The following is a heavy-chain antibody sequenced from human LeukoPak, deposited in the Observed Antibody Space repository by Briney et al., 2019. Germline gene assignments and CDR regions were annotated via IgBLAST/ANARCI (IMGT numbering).Heavy chain of an antibody. Sequence: PSETLSLTCIVSGGSISSYYWSWIRQPPGKGLEWIGYIYYSGSTNYNPSLKSRVTISVDTSKNQFSLKLSSVTAADTAVYYCARAGVYGATSSFDYWGQGTLVTVSS. V-gene: IGHV4-59*01. CDR1: GGSISSYY. CDR2: IYYSGST. D-gene: IGHD4/OR15-4a*01. CDR3: ARAGVYGATSSFDY. J-gene: IGHJ4*02.